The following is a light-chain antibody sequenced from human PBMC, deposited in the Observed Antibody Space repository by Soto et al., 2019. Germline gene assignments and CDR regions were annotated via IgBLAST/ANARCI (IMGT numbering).Light chain of an antibody. CDR2: EVN. CDR3: CSYAGSNTDVV. Sequence: QSALTQPASVSGSPGQSITISCTGTSNDVGSYNLVSWYQQHPGKAPKLMIYEVNKWPSGVSNRFSGSKSGNTASLTISGLQAEDEADYYCCSYAGSNTDVVFGGGTKLTVL. CDR1: SNDVGSYNL. J-gene: IGLJ2*01. V-gene: IGLV2-23*02.